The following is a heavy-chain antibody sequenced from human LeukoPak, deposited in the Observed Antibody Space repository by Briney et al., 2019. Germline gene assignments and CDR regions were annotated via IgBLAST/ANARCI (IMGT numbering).Heavy chain of an antibody. Sequence: ASVRVSCKASGYTFTSYDINWVRQATGQGLEWMGWMNPNSGNTGYAQKFQGRVTMTRNTSISTAYMELRSLRSDDTAVYYCAREGWGVVPDYFDYWGQGTLVTVSS. CDR1: GYTFTSYD. J-gene: IGHJ4*02. V-gene: IGHV1-8*01. D-gene: IGHD3-16*01. CDR3: AREGWGVVPDYFDY. CDR2: MNPNSGNT.